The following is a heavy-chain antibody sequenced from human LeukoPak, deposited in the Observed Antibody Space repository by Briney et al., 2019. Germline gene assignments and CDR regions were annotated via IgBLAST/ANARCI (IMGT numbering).Heavy chain of an antibody. CDR1: GYTFISND. CDR2: MSPNSGNT. V-gene: IGHV1-8*01. D-gene: IGHD3-3*01. Sequence: ASVKVSCKASGYTFISNDINWVRQAPGQGLEWMGWMSPNSGNTGYAQKFQGRVTMTRNTSISTAYMELSSLRSDDTAVYYCARSITIFGVVIIGVGQPPDYWGQGTLVTVSS. J-gene: IGHJ4*02. CDR3: ARSITIFGVVIIGVGQPPDY.